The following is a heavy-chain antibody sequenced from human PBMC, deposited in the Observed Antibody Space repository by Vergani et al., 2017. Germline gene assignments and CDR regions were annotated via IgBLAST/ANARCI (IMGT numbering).Heavy chain of an antibody. Sequence: EVQLVESGGGLVKPGRSLRLSCTASGFTFGDYAMSWFRQAPGKGLEWVGFIRSKAYGGTTEYAASVKGRFTISRDDSKSIAYLQMNSLKTEDTAVYYCTRDPTKYYYGSGMGVSAFDIWGQGTMVTVSS. CDR2: IRSKAYGGTT. CDR1: GFTFGDYA. D-gene: IGHD3-10*01. V-gene: IGHV3-49*05. J-gene: IGHJ3*02. CDR3: TRDPTKYYYGSGMGVSAFDI.